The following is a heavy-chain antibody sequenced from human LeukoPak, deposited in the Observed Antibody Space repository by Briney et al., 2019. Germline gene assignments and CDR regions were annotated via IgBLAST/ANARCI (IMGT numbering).Heavy chain of an antibody. D-gene: IGHD6-6*01. CDR1: GVSISSYY. Sequence: PSETLSLTCTVSGVSISSYYWTWIRQPPGKGLEWTGYLSYSGSPNYNPSLKSRVTISVDTSKNQFSLNLTSVTAADTAVYYCARAMSIAARLQTIFDYWGQGTLVTVSS. CDR3: ARAMSIAARLQTIFDY. J-gene: IGHJ4*02. CDR2: LSYSGSP. V-gene: IGHV4-59*08.